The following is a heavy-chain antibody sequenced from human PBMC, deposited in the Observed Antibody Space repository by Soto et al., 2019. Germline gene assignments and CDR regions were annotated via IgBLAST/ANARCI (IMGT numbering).Heavy chain of an antibody. CDR2: ISAHNGDT. CDR3: ARSRGTYPPSRYYYGLDV. Sequence: QVQLVQSGPEVKKPGASVKVSCKASGYTFTSYGFSWVRQAPGQGLEWMGWISAHNGDTIYAQKFQDRITMTTDTSTNTAYLELRSLKSGDTAVFYCARSRGTYPPSRYYYGLDVWGQGTTVTVSS. CDR1: GYTFTSYG. V-gene: IGHV1-18*01. J-gene: IGHJ6*02. D-gene: IGHD3-16*01.